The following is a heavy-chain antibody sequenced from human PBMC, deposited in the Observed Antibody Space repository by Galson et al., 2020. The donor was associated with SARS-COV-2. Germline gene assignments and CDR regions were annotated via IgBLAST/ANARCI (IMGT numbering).Heavy chain of an antibody. Sequence: SSETLSLTCTVSGGSISSSSYYWGWIRQPPGKGLEWIGSIYYSGSTYYNPSLKSRVTISVDTSKNQFSLKLSSVTAADTAVYYCARPSPWGAALPAFDIWGQGTMVTVSS. CDR2: IYYSGST. D-gene: IGHD3-16*01. V-gene: IGHV4-39*01. J-gene: IGHJ3*02. CDR1: GGSISSSSYY. CDR3: ARPSPWGAALPAFDI.